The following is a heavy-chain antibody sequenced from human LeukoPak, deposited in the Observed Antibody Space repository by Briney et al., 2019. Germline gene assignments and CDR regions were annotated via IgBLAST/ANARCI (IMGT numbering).Heavy chain of an antibody. V-gene: IGHV1-24*01. J-gene: IGHJ5*02. CDR1: GYTLTELS. CDR2: FDPEDGET. D-gene: IGHD3-10*01. Sequence: ASVKVSCKVSGYTLTELSMHWVRQAPGKGLEWMGGFDPEDGETIYAQKFQGRVTMTEDTSTDTAYMELSSLRSEDTAVYYCATSGGFGELLRFGQKCWFDPWGQGTLVTVSS. CDR3: ATSGGFGELLRFGQKCWFDP.